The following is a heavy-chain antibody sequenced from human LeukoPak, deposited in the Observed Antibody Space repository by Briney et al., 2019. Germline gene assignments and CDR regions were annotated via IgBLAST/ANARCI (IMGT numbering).Heavy chain of an antibody. Sequence: GASVKVSCKASGYTFTGYYMHWVRQAPGQGLEWMGWINPNSGGTNYAQRFQGRVTMTRNTSISTAYMELSSLRSEDTAVYYCARGRVQIKRYCSGGSCYSYYFDYWGQGTLVTVSS. V-gene: IGHV1-2*02. J-gene: IGHJ4*02. CDR2: INPNSGGT. CDR1: GYTFTGYY. CDR3: ARGRVQIKRYCSGGSCYSYYFDY. D-gene: IGHD2-15*01.